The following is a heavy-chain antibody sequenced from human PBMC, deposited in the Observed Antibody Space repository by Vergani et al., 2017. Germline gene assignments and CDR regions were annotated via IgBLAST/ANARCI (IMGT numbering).Heavy chain of an antibody. D-gene: IGHD4-23*01. CDR3: ARSGYGGNRGAFDI. CDR1: GFTFSSYS. V-gene: IGHV3-21*01. Sequence: EVQLVESGGGLVKPGGSLRLSCAASGFTFSSYSMNWVRQAPGKGLEWVSSISSSSSYIYYADSVKGRFTISRDNAKNSLYLQMNSLRAEDTAVYYCARSGYGGNRGAFDIWGQGTMVTVSS. J-gene: IGHJ3*02. CDR2: ISSSSSYI.